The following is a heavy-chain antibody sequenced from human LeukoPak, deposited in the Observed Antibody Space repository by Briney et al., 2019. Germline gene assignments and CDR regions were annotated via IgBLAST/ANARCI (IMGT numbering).Heavy chain of an antibody. D-gene: IGHD4-17*01. CDR1: GFTFSSYD. CDR3: ARGDCGDIFDY. V-gene: IGHV3-13*01. CDR2: IGTAGDT. Sequence: GGSLRLSCAASGFTFSSYDMHWVRQATGKGLEWVSAIGTAGDTYYPGSVKGRFTVSRENAKNSLYLQMNSLRAEDTAVYYCARGDCGDIFDYWGQGTLVTVSS. J-gene: IGHJ4*02.